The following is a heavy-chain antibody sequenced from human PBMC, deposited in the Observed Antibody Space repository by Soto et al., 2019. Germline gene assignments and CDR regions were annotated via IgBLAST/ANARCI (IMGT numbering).Heavy chain of an antibody. CDR2: MNPNSGNT. J-gene: IGHJ4*02. CDR1: GYTFTSYD. V-gene: IGHV1-8*01. CDR3: ARGHALRFLEWLQKFRSIYYFDY. D-gene: IGHD3-3*01. Sequence: ASVKVSCKASGYTFTSYDINWVRQATGQGIEWMGWMNPNSGNTGYAQKFQGRVTMTRNTSISTAYMELSSLRSEDTAVYYCARGHALRFLEWLQKFRSIYYFDYWGQGTLVTVSS.